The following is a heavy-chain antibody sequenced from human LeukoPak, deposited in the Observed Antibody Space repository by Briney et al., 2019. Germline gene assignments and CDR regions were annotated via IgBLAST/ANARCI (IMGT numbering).Heavy chain of an antibody. D-gene: IGHD6-19*01. J-gene: IGHJ3*02. V-gene: IGHV3-30*03. CDR1: GFSVSNYY. CDR2: ISYDGSNK. CDR3: ASSWNSSGWGGAFDI. Sequence: QPGGSLRLSCAGSGFSVSNYYMSWVRQAPGKGLEWVAVISYDGSNKYYADSVKGRFTISRDNSKNTLYLQMNSLRAEDTAVYYCASSWNSSGWGGAFDIWGQGTMVTVSS.